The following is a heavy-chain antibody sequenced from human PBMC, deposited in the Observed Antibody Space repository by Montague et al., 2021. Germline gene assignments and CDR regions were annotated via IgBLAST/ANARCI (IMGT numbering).Heavy chain of an antibody. CDR3: ARDRKGRFGFDL. J-gene: IGHJ2*01. CDR1: GGSISGDDYY. D-gene: IGHD3-10*01. CDR2: IYYSGSS. Sequence: TLSLTCTVSGGSISGDDYYWNWIRQPPGKGLEWIGHIYYSGSSYHYASLKSRLTISVDTSKNQFSLTLSSVTAAATAVYSCARDRKGRFGFDLWGRGTLVTVSS. V-gene: IGHV4-30-4*08.